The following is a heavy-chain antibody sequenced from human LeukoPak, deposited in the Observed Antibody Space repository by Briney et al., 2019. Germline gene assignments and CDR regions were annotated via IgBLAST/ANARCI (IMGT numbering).Heavy chain of an antibody. CDR3: AKHVTPLLFGMDV. Sequence: GGSLRLSCAASGFAFSNYWLHWVRQAPGKGLVWVARINTHGSSTNYADSVKGRFTISRDNAKNTLYLQMNSLRAEDTAVYYCAKHVTPLLFGMDVWGQGTTVTVSS. D-gene: IGHD1-14*01. CDR1: GFAFSNYW. J-gene: IGHJ6*02. CDR2: INTHGSST. V-gene: IGHV3-74*01.